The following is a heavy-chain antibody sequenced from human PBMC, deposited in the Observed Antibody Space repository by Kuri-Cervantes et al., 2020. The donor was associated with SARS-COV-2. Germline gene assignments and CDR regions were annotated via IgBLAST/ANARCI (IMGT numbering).Heavy chain of an antibody. CDR2: IYHSGST. V-gene: IGHV4-38-2*01. J-gene: IGHJ6*02. CDR1: GYSISSGYY. CDR3: ARYYDFWSGSRGDYGMDV. Sequence: SETLSLTCAVSGYSISSGYYWGWIRQPAGKGLEWIGSIYHSGSTNYNPSLKSRVTVSVDTSKNQFSLKLSSVTAADTAVYYCARYYDFWSGSRGDYGMDVWGQGTTVTVSS. D-gene: IGHD3-3*01.